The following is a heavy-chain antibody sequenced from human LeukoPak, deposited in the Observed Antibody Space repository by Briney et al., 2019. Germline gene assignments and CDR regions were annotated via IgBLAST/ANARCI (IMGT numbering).Heavy chain of an antibody. J-gene: IGHJ4*02. CDR2: IYSGGST. CDR1: GFTVRSNY. D-gene: IGHD1-26*01. V-gene: IGHV3-53*01. CDR3: ARRRVGATLGGFDY. Sequence: GGSLRLSCAASGFTVRSNYMSWVRQAPGKGLEWVSVIYSGGSTYYADSVKGRFTISRDNSKNTLYLQMNSLRAEDTAVYYCARRRVGATLGGFDYWGQGTLVTVSS.